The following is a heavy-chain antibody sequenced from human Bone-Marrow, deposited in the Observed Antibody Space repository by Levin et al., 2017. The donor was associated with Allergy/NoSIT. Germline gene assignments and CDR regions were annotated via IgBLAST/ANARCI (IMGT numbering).Heavy chain of an antibody. Sequence: SVKVSCKASGGTFSSYAISWVRQAPGQGLEWMGRIIPILGIANYAQKFQGRVTITADKSTSTAYMELSSLRSEDTAVYYCARALASRLEPYYYYGMDVWGQGTTVTVSS. CDR2: IIPILGIA. CDR3: ARALASRLEPYYYYGMDV. CDR1: GGTFSSYA. V-gene: IGHV1-69*04. D-gene: IGHD5-12*01. J-gene: IGHJ6*02.